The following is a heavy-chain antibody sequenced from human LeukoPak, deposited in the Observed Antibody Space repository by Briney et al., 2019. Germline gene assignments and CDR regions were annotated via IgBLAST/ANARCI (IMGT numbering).Heavy chain of an antibody. D-gene: IGHD2-2*01. Sequence: GGSLRLSWAPSGFSFTVYSMSWIRQAPGKGLEWVSYISSSSSYTNYADSVKGRFTISRDNDKNSLYLQMNSLRAEDTAVYYCARGDYSSSVPDYWGQGTLVTVSS. J-gene: IGHJ4*02. V-gene: IGHV3-11*05. CDR1: GFSFTVYS. CDR2: ISSSSSYT. CDR3: ARGDYSSSVPDY.